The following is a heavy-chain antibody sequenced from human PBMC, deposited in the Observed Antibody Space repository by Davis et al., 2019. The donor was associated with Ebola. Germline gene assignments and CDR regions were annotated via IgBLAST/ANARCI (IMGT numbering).Heavy chain of an antibody. CDR3: ARDRYCSGGGCPDYYYGMDV. J-gene: IGHJ6*02. CDR1: GFSFSSYG. Sequence: GGSLRLSCAASGFSFSSYGMHWVRQAPGKGLEWVAVISYDANNKYYADSVKGRFTISRDNSRTTLYLQMNSLRAEDTAVYYCARDRYCSGGGCPDYYYGMDVWGQGTTVTVSS. D-gene: IGHD2-15*01. V-gene: IGHV3-30*03. CDR2: ISYDANNK.